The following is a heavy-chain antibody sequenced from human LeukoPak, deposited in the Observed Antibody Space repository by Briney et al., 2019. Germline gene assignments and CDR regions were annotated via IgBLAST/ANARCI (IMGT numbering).Heavy chain of an antibody. D-gene: IGHD1-1*01. Sequence: SETLSLTCSVSGDSISNFYWSWIRQPPGKGLEWIGYIDYRGSTSYNPSLRSRVTISIDTSKNRFSLRLSSVAAADTAVYYCARNDGSAFDYWGQGTLVTVSS. CDR1: GDSISNFY. CDR2: IDYRGST. J-gene: IGHJ4*02. V-gene: IGHV4-59*01. CDR3: ARNDGSAFDY.